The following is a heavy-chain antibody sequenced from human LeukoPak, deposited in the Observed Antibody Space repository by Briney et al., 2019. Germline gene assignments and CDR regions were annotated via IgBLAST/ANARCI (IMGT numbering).Heavy chain of an antibody. CDR2: IRYDGSKK. CDR1: GFTFSSYW. D-gene: IGHD3-22*01. J-gene: IGHJ4*02. V-gene: IGHV3-30*02. Sequence: GGSLRLSCAASGFTFSSYWMSWVRQAPGKGLEWVAFIRYDGSKKKYADSVKGRFTISRDNSKNTIYVQMNSLRADDTAVYYCAKDLSDYYDSSPFDYWGQGTLVTVSS. CDR3: AKDLSDYYDSSPFDY.